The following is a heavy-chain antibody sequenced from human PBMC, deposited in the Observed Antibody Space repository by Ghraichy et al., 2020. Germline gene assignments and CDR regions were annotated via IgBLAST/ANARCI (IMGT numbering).Heavy chain of an antibody. CDR1: GYTFTGYY. CDR2: INPNSGGT. D-gene: IGHD2-21*01. CDR3: ASVAYCGGDCYPT. J-gene: IGHJ5*02. V-gene: IGHV1-2*06. Sequence: ASVKVSCKASGYTFTGYYMHWVRQAPGQGLEWMGRINPNSGGTNYAQKFQGRVTMTRDTSISTAYMELSRLRSDDTAVYYCASVAYCGGDCYPTWGQGTLVTVSS.